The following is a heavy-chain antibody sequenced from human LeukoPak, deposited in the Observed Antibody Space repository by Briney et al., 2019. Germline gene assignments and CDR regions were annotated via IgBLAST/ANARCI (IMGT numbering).Heavy chain of an antibody. V-gene: IGHV3-48*03. CDR3: ARVGGGYSYGPPDY. CDR2: ISSSGSTI. Sequence: PGGSLRLSCAASGFTFSSYEMNWVRQAPGKGLEWVSYISSSGSTIYYADSVKGRFTISRDNAKNSLYLQMNSLRAEDTALYYCARVGGGYSYGPPDYWGQGTLVTVSS. J-gene: IGHJ4*02. D-gene: IGHD5-18*01. CDR1: GFTFSSYE.